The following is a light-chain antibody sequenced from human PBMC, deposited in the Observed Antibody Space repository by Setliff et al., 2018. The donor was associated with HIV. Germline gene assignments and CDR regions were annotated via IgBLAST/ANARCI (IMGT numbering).Light chain of an antibody. CDR2: GVN. J-gene: IGLJ1*01. V-gene: IGLV2-14*01. CDR1: SSDIGGYNF. Sequence: QSALAQPASVSGSPGQSITISCTGSSSDIGGYNFVSWYQQHPGKAPKLIIYGVNYRPSGVSSRFSGSKSGNTASLTISGLQAEDEVDYYCSSYSSINTQMFGTGTKVTVL. CDR3: SSYSSINTQM.